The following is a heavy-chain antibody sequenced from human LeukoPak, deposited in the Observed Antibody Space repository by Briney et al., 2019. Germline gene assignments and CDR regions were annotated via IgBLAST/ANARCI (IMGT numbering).Heavy chain of an antibody. CDR3: ARGHGYSYGKGSYFDY. Sequence: ASVKVSCKASGYTFTSYYMHWVRQAPGQGLEWKGIINPSGGSTSYAQKFQGRVTMTRDTSTSTVYMELSSLRSEDTAVYYCARGHGYSYGKGSYFDYWGQGTLVTVSS. CDR2: INPSGGST. D-gene: IGHD5-18*01. J-gene: IGHJ4*02. CDR1: GYTFTSYY. V-gene: IGHV1-46*01.